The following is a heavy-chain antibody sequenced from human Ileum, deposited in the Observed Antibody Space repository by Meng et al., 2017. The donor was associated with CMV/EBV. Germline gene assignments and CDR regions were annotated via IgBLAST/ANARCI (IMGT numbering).Heavy chain of an antibody. J-gene: IGHJ4*02. CDR2: IYYSGST. Sequence: QVRLHKSGPGLLNPSQTLSLTCTVSGDSLSTGDYYWSWIRQPPGKGPEWIGYIYYSGSTLYNPSLKSPVTISLDKSKNQFSLRLRSVTAADTAVYFCAREGGGWYFDSWGQGTLVTVSS. CDR1: GDSLSTGDYY. V-gene: IGHV4-30-4*01. D-gene: IGHD6-19*01. CDR3: AREGGGWYFDS.